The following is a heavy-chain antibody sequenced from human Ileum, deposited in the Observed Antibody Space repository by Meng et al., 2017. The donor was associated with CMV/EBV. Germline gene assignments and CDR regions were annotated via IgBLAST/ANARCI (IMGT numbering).Heavy chain of an antibody. J-gene: IGHJ4*02. CDR1: GFIFSNSV. CDR3: AKREKDDGGGYYIDY. V-gene: IGHV3-23*01. Sequence: SGFIFSNSVMSWVRQAPGKGLEWVSTSTLSADTTSYADSVKGRFTISRDNSKNRLYLQMNSLRADDTAVYYCAKREKDDGGGYYIDYWGQGTLVTVSS. D-gene: IGHD3-22*01. CDR2: STLSADTT.